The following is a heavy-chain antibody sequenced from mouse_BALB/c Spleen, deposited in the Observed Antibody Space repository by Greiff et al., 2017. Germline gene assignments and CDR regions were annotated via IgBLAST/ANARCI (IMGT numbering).Heavy chain of an antibody. CDR3: ARRGNYDYAMDY. D-gene: IGHD2-1*01. CDR2: ISNGGGST. CDR1: GFTFSSYT. V-gene: IGHV5-12-2*01. Sequence: EVQGVESGGGLVQPGGSLKLSCAASGFTFSSYTMSWVRQTPEKRLEWVAYISNGGGSTYYPDTVKGRFTISRDNAKNTLYLQMSSLKSEDTAMYYCARRGNYDYAMDYWGQGTSVTVSS. J-gene: IGHJ4*01.